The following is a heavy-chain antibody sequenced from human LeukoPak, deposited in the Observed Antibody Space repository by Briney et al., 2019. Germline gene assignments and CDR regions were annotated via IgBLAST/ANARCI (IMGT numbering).Heavy chain of an antibody. J-gene: IGHJ6*03. CDR2: MNPNSGNT. Sequence: ASVKVSCKASGYTFTSYDINWVRQATGQGLEWMGWMNPNSGNTGYAQKFQGRVTMTRNTSISTAYMELSSLRSEDTAVYYCARDYWLHQVGYYYYYMDVWGKGTTVTVSS. V-gene: IGHV1-8*01. CDR1: GYTFTSYD. D-gene: IGHD5-24*01. CDR3: ARDYWLHQVGYYYYYMDV.